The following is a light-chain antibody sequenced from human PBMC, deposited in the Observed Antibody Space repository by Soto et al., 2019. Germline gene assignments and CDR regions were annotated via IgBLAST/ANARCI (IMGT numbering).Light chain of an antibody. J-gene: IGLJ1*01. Sequence: QSVLTQPPSASGSLGQSVATSCTGTSSDVGGYNYVSWYQQHPGKAPKLMIYEVNKRPSGVPDRFSGSKSGNTASLTVSGLQAEDEADYYCSSYAGSSNVFGTGTKVTVL. CDR1: SSDVGGYNY. CDR2: EVN. V-gene: IGLV2-8*01. CDR3: SSYAGSSNV.